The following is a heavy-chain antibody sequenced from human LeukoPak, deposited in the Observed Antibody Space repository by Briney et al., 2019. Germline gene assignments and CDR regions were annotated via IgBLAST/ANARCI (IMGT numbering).Heavy chain of an antibody. CDR1: GFTFRSCV. CDR3: ARDATGDGDLES. V-gene: IGHV3-30*04. D-gene: IGHD4-17*01. Sequence: PGRSLRLSCAASGFTFRSCVMHWVRQAPGKGLEWVAVISYDGSNKYYADSVKGRFTISRDNSKNTLYLQMNSLRSEDTALYYCARDATGDGDLESWGQGTLVTVSP. J-gene: IGHJ5*02. CDR2: ISYDGSNK.